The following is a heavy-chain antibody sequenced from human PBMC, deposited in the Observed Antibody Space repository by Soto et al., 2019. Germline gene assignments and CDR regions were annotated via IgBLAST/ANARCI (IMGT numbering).Heavy chain of an antibody. Sequence: QVQLVQSGAEVKKPGSSVKVSCKASGGTFSSYAISCVRQAPGQGLEWMGGIIPIFGTANYAQKFQGRVTITADESTSTAYMELSSLRSEDTAVYYCAREGNYYDSSGYYPPGYWGQGTLVTVSS. D-gene: IGHD3-22*01. CDR3: AREGNYYDSSGYYPPGY. CDR2: IIPIFGTA. CDR1: GGTFSSYA. V-gene: IGHV1-69*01. J-gene: IGHJ4*02.